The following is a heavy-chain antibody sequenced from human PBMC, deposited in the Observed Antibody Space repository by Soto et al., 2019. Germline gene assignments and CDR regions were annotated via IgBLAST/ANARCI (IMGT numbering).Heavy chain of an antibody. CDR1: GFTFSSYA. J-gene: IGHJ4*02. Sequence: GGSLRLSCAASGFTFSSYAMSWVRQAPGKGLEWVSAISGSGGSTYYADSVKGRFTISRDNSKNTLYLQMNSPRAEDTAVYYCAKCSPHYDILTDLDYWGQGTLVTVSS. V-gene: IGHV3-23*01. CDR2: ISGSGGST. CDR3: AKCSPHYDILTDLDY. D-gene: IGHD3-9*01.